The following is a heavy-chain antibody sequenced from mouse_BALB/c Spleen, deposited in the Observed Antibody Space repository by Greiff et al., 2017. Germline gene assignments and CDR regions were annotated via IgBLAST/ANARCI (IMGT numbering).Heavy chain of an antibody. CDR3: ARDRGDYPYYYAMDY. D-gene: IGHD2-4*01. CDR2: INSNGGST. J-gene: IGHJ4*01. CDR1: GFTFSSYG. Sequence: EVHLVESGGGLVQPGGSLKLSCAASGFTFSSYGMSWVRQTPDKRLELVATINSNGGSTYYPDSVKGRFTISRDNAKNTLYLQMSSLKSEDTAMYYCARDRGDYPYYYAMDYWGQGTSVTVSS. V-gene: IGHV5-6-3*01.